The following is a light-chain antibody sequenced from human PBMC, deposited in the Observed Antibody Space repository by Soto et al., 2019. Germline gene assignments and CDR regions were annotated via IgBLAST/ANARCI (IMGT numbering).Light chain of an antibody. CDR1: QAVPNN. J-gene: IGKJ4*01. CDR3: QQSYSTLLT. CDR2: AAS. V-gene: IGKV1-39*01. Sequence: DIQMTQSPSTLSASAGDTVTITCRPSQAVPNNMAWYQQKPGKPPKLLIYAASTLQSGVPSRFSGSGSGTDFTLTISSLQPEDFATYYCQQSYSTLLTFGGGTKVDIK.